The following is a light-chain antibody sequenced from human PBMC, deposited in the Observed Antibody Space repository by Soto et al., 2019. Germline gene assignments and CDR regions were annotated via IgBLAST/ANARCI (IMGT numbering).Light chain of an antibody. CDR3: QQYGSSMYT. J-gene: IGKJ2*01. CDR1: QSVSSSY. Sequence: IVLTQSPGTLSLSPGERATLSCRTSQSVSSSYLAWYQQKPGQAPRLLTYGASGRATGIPDRFSGSGSRTDFTLTISRLEPEDYAVYYCQQYGSSMYTFGQGTKLEIK. CDR2: GAS. V-gene: IGKV3-20*01.